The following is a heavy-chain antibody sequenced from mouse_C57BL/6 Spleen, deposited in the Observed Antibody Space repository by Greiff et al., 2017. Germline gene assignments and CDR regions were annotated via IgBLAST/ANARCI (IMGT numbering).Heavy chain of an antibody. D-gene: IGHD1-1*01. J-gene: IGHJ4*01. V-gene: IGHV1-22*01. CDR2: IYPSNGGT. CDR3: ATWTVRDY. Sequence: EVQLQQPGPELVKPGASVKMSCKASGYTFTDYYMHWVKQSHGKSLEWIGYIYPSNGGTSYNQKFKDKATLTVNKSSSTAYMELRSLTSEDSAVYYCATWTVRDYWGQGTSVTVSS. CDR1: GYTFTDYY.